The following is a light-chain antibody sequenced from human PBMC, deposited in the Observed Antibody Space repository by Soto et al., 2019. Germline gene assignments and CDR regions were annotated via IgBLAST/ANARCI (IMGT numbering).Light chain of an antibody. J-gene: IGKJ2*01. CDR3: HQYREWPYT. Sequence: EIILTQSPATLSVSPGEGLTLSCRASQSAGGALIWYQQKPGQAPRLLIYDISTRATDIPARFSGSGSGTDFTLTISSLQSEDFAVYYCHQYREWPYTFGQGTRLEIK. V-gene: IGKV3-15*01. CDR2: DIS. CDR1: QSAGGA.